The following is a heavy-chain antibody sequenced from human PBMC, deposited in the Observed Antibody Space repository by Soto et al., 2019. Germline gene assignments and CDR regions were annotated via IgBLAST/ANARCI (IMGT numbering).Heavy chain of an antibody. CDR1: GFSFRIYS. V-gene: IGHV3-48*01. Sequence: GGSLRLSCVVSGFSFRIYSMNWVRQAPGKGLEWISYISSDSGTIYYADSLKGRFTISRDNGKNSLYLQMNSLTAADTAVYYCARGGIAARQPPYYYYGMDVWGQGTTVTVSS. CDR2: ISSDSGTI. D-gene: IGHD6-6*01. CDR3: ARGGIAARQPPYYYYGMDV. J-gene: IGHJ6*02.